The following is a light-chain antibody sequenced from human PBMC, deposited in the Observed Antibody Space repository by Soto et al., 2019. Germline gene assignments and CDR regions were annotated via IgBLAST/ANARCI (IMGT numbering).Light chain of an antibody. J-gene: IGKJ1*01. CDR2: AAS. CDR3: QQSYGIPQT. CDR1: QNVNRY. V-gene: IGKV1-39*01. Sequence: QLTQSPSSLSASVGDRVTLTCRTSQNVNRYLNWYQAQPGRAPKLLIYAASILQSGVPSRFSGSGSGTDFTLAISSLQPEDFTTYYCQQSYGIPQTFGPGTKVDI.